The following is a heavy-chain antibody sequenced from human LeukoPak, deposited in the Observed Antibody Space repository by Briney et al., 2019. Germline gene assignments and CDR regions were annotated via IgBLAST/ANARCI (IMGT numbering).Heavy chain of an antibody. Sequence: SETLFLTCRVSGASISGYYWSWIRQPPGKGLEWIGHMYYSGGTTCNPSLKSRVSISLDTSKKHFSLKLSSVTAADTAVYYCAGTGLFFDYWSQGTLVTVSS. V-gene: IGHV4-59*01. CDR2: MYYSGGT. CDR3: AGTGLFFDY. CDR1: GASISGYY. J-gene: IGHJ4*02. D-gene: IGHD7-27*01.